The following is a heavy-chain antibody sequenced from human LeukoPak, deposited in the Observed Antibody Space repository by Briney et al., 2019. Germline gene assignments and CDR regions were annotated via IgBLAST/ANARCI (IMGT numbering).Heavy chain of an antibody. CDR3: AKAEGVYYDILTGYFYYFDY. CDR2: ISGSGGST. J-gene: IGHJ4*02. Sequence: GGSLRLSCAASGFTFSSYAMSWVRQAPGKGLEWVSAISGSGGSTYYADSVKGRFTISRDNSKNTLYLQMNSLRAEDTAVYYCAKAEGVYYDILTGYFYYFDYWGQGTLVTVSS. V-gene: IGHV3-23*01. CDR1: GFTFSSYA. D-gene: IGHD3-9*01.